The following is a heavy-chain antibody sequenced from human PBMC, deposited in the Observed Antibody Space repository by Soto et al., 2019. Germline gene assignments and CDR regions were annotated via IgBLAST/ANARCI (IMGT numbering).Heavy chain of an antibody. J-gene: IGHJ6*02. CDR1: GFTFSSYA. CDR2: ISGSGGST. D-gene: IGHD5-18*01. V-gene: IGHV3-23*01. Sequence: GGSLRLSCAASGFTFSSYAMSWVRQAPGKGLEWVSAISGSGGSTYYADSVKGRFTISRDNSKNTLYLQMNSLRAEDTAVYYCAKRGYSYGRRYYYYGMDVWGQGTTVTVSS. CDR3: AKRGYSYGRRYYYYGMDV.